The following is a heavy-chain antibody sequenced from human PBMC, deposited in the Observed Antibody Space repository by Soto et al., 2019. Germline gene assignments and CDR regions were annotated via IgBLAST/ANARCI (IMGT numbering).Heavy chain of an antibody. Sequence: GSLRLSGSASGFTFSSYAMSWVRQAPGKGLEWVSAISGSGGSTYYADSVKGRFTISRDNSKNTVYLQMNNLRAEDTAVYYCAKGSVVVAAKFDSWGQGTLVTVYS. J-gene: IGHJ4*02. CDR3: AKGSVVVAAKFDS. V-gene: IGHV3-23*01. D-gene: IGHD2-21*02. CDR1: GFTFSSYA. CDR2: ISGSGGST.